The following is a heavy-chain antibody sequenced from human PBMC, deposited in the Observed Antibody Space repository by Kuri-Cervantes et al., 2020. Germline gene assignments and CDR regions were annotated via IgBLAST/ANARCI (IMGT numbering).Heavy chain of an antibody. CDR1: GFTFSSYG. V-gene: IGHV3-30*03. Sequence: GESLKISCAASGFTFSSYGMHWVRQAPGKGLEWVAVISYDGSNKYYADSVKGRFTVSRDNSKNTPYLQMNSLGAEDTAVYYCARDTDTTSAYQILDPWGQGTLVTVSS. CDR3: ARDTDTTSAYQILDP. D-gene: IGHD3-22*01. J-gene: IGHJ5*02. CDR2: ISYDGSNK.